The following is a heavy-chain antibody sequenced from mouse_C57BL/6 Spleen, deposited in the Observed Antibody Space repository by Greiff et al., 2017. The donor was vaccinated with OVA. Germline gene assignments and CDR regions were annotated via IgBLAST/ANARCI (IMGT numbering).Heavy chain of an antibody. CDR3: ARRGITTVVATGYFDV. Sequence: QVTLKESGPGILQSSQTLSLTCSFSGFSLRTSGMGVSWIRQPSGKGLEWLAHIYWDDDKRYNPSLKSRLTISKDTSRNQVFLKITSVDTADTATYYCARRGITTVVATGYFDVWGTGTTVTVSS. CDR1: GFSLRTSGMG. CDR2: IYWDDDK. D-gene: IGHD1-1*01. V-gene: IGHV8-12*01. J-gene: IGHJ1*03.